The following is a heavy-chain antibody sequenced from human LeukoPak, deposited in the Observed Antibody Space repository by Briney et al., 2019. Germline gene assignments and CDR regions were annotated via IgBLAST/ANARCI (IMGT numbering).Heavy chain of an antibody. Sequence: GGSLRLSCAASGFTFSSYWMSWVRQAPGKGLEWVSAISGSGGSTYYADSVKGRFTISRDNSKNTLYLQMNSLRAEDTAVYYCAKDLGTRSVYYYGMDVWGQGTTVTVSS. CDR2: ISGSGGST. J-gene: IGHJ6*02. V-gene: IGHV3-23*01. CDR1: GFTFSSYW. D-gene: IGHD1-14*01. CDR3: AKDLGTRSVYYYGMDV.